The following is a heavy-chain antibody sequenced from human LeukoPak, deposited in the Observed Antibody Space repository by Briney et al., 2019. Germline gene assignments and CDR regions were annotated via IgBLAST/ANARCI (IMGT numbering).Heavy chain of an antibody. CDR3: AGSYRLDY. J-gene: IGHJ4*02. CDR1: GGSISSGNYY. D-gene: IGHD1-26*01. CDR2: IHASGST. V-gene: IGHV4-61*02. Sequence: SETLSLTCTVSGGSISSGNYYWSWIRQPAGKRLEWIGRIHASGSTNYNPSLKSRVTISVDTSKNQFSLNLSSVTAADTAVYYCAGSYRLDYWGQGTLVTVSS.